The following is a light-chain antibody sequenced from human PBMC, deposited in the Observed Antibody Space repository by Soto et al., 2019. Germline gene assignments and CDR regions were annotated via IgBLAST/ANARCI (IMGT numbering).Light chain of an antibody. J-gene: IGKJ4*01. V-gene: IGKV3D-15*01. Sequence: IGLTHSVATLSLSTGQTATLSCRASESVSSYLAWYQQKPGQAPRLLIYDASNRATGIPARFSGSGSGTEFTLTISSLQYEDFAVYYCSQDNTFLLLSFGGGSKVDI. CDR2: DAS. CDR1: ESVSSY. CDR3: SQDNTFLLLS.